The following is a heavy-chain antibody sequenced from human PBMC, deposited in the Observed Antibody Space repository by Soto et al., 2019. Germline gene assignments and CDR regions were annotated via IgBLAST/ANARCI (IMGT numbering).Heavy chain of an antibody. CDR2: ISYDGSNK. J-gene: IGHJ6*02. CDR3: AKDVVVGATPGLGDYYYYYGMDV. D-gene: IGHD1-26*01. V-gene: IGHV3-30*18. CDR1: GFTFSSYG. Sequence: XGSLRLSFAASGFTFSSYGMHGVRQAPGKGLEWVALISYDGSNKYYADSVKGRFTISRDNSKNTLYLQMNSLRAEDTAVYYCAKDVVVGATPGLGDYYYYYGMDVWAQGTTVTVSS.